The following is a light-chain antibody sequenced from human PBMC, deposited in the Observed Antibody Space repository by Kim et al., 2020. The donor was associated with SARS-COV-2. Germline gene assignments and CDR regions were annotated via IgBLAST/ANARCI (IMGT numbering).Light chain of an antibody. Sequence: DIQMTQSPSTLSASVGDRVTITCRASQSISSWLAWYQQKPGKAPKLLIYKASSLESWVPSRFSGSGSGTEFTLTISSLQPDDFATYYCQQYNSYSPWTFGQGTKVDIK. J-gene: IGKJ1*01. CDR1: QSISSW. CDR2: KAS. V-gene: IGKV1-5*03. CDR3: QQYNSYSPWT.